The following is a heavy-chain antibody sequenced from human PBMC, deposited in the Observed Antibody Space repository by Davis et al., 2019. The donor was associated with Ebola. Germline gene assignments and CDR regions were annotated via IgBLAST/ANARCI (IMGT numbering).Heavy chain of an antibody. D-gene: IGHD3-10*01. CDR2: ISSTSSYI. V-gene: IGHV3-21*01. Sequence: PGGSLRLSCAASGFTFSSYNMNWVRQAPGKGLEWVSSISSTSSYIYYADSVKGRFPISRDNAKNSLYLQMNSLRAEDTAVYYCARDRYSLLYYYGSGSHGGLDYWGQGTLVTVSS. CDR1: GFTFSSYN. J-gene: IGHJ4*02. CDR3: ARDRYSLLYYYGSGSHGGLDY.